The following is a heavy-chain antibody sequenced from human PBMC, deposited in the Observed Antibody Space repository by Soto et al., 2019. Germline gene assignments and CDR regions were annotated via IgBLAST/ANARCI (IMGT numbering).Heavy chain of an antibody. Sequence: EVQLLESGGDLVQIGGSLRLSCAASGFTFSSYAVSWVRQAPGKGLEWVSSIVAGGSPYYADAVKGRFTISRDNSKNTLFLKMDSLRPEDTAIYYCAKDVGYSHGLDYYYGMDVWGQGTTVTVSS. CDR3: AKDVGYSHGLDYYYGMDV. CDR2: IVAGGSP. J-gene: IGHJ6*02. D-gene: IGHD5-18*01. V-gene: IGHV3-23*01. CDR1: GFTFSSYA.